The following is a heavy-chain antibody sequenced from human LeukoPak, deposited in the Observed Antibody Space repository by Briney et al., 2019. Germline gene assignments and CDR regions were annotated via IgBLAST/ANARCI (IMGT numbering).Heavy chain of an antibody. D-gene: IGHD3-22*01. Sequence: PGGSLRLSCAASGFTFSRSWMHWVRQAPGKGLVWVSRINDDGSTTSYADSVKGRFTISRDNAKNTLYLQMNSLRAEDTAVYNCARAYYYGSSGYYRPVYYFDYWGQGTLVTVSS. CDR3: ARAYYYGSSGYYRPVYYFDY. CDR1: GFTFSRSW. V-gene: IGHV3-74*01. CDR2: INDDGSTT. J-gene: IGHJ4*02.